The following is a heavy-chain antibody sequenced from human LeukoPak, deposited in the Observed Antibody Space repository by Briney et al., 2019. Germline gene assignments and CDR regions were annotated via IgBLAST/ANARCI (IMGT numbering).Heavy chain of an antibody. CDR1: GFTFSSYA. V-gene: IGHV3-23*01. CDR2: ISGSGGST. J-gene: IGHJ4*02. CDR3: AKGWTRYSGSEGEYFDY. D-gene: IGHD1-26*01. Sequence: GGSLRLSCAASGFTFSSYAMSWVRQAPGKGLEWVSAISGSGGSTYYADSVKGRFTISRDNSKNTLYLQMNSLRAEDTAVYYCAKGWTRYSGSEGEYFDYWGQGTRVTVSS.